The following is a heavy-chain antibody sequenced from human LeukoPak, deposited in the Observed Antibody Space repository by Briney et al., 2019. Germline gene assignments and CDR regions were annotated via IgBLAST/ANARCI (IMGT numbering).Heavy chain of an antibody. Sequence: SETLSLTCTVSGGSITSYYWSWIRQPPGKGLEWIGYLFHSGTRRYNPSLKSRVTISADTTKNQIFLTLNSTTAADTAVYYCARRRGWKQQLVYFDYWGQGTLLSVSS. V-gene: IGHV4-59*08. CDR2: LFHSGTR. J-gene: IGHJ4*02. D-gene: IGHD6-13*01. CDR3: ARRRGWKQQLVYFDY. CDR1: GGSITSYY.